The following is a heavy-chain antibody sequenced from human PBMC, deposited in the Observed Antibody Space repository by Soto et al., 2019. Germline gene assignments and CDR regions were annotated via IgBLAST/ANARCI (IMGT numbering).Heavy chain of an antibody. J-gene: IGHJ6*02. CDR2: IIPIFGTA. CDR3: ARGVSLVLCPSYYGGMDV. D-gene: IGHD3-10*02. CDR1: GGTFSSYA. Sequence: ASVKVSCKASGGTFSSYAISWVRQAPGQGLEWMGGIIPIFGTANYAQKFQGRVTITADESTSTAYMELSSLRSEDTAVYYCARGVSLVLCPSYYGGMDVWGQGTTVTVSS. V-gene: IGHV1-69*13.